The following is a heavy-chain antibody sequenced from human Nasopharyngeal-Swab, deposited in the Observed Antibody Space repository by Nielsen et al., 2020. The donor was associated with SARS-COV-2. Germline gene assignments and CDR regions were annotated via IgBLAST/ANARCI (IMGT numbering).Heavy chain of an antibody. Sequence: SETLSLTCTVSGGSISSGGYYWSWIRQHPGKGLEWIGYIYYSGSTYYNPSLKSRVTISVDTSKNQFSLKLSSVTAADTAVYYCARVIGALPDYWGQGTLVTVSS. D-gene: IGHD2-21*01. J-gene: IGHJ4*02. V-gene: IGHV4-31*03. CDR1: GGSISSGGYY. CDR2: IYYSGST. CDR3: ARVIGALPDY.